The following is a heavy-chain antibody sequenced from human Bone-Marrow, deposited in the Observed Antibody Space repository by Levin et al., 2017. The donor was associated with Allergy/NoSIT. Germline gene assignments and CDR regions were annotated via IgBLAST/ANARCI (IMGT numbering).Heavy chain of an antibody. J-gene: IGHJ3*01. CDR1: GFPFSSYW. V-gene: IGHV3-74*01. CDR3: AREVCIGVNCFSPYDAFDL. D-gene: IGHD2-15*01. Sequence: PGGSLRLSCAASGFPFSSYWIHWVRQAPGKGLVWVSRIKADGSGPVYAESVKGRFTISRDNAKNSLYLQMNSLRAEDTAVYYCAREVCIGVNCFSPYDAFDLWGQGTVVTVSS. CDR2: IKADGSGP.